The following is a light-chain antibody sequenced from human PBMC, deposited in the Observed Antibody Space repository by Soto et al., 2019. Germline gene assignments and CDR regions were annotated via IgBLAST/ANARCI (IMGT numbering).Light chain of an antibody. V-gene: IGKV1-5*01. CDR3: QQYKTYSGT. CDR2: EAS. J-gene: IGKJ1*01. Sequence: LQVAQLSSPLSAFGGGRGTLPWRASQSSSGWLAWYQQKPGKAPKLLIYEASGLASGVPSRFSGSGSGTKFTLTIASLQPDDFATYYCQQYKTYSGTFGPGTKV. CDR1: QSSSGW.